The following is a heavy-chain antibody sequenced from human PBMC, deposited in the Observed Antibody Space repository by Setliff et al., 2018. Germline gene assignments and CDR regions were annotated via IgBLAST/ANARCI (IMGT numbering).Heavy chain of an antibody. CDR1: GLTLSRYW. J-gene: IGHJ4*02. Sequence: GGSLRLSCAASGLTLSRYWMSWVRQAPGKGLEWVANIKPDGSEKYYVDSVKGRFTISRDNAKNSLYLQMNSLRAEDTAVYYCVRDWYTSGWYEADNWGQGTLVTVSS. CDR3: VRDWYTSGWYEADN. V-gene: IGHV3-7*01. CDR2: IKPDGSEK. D-gene: IGHD6-19*01.